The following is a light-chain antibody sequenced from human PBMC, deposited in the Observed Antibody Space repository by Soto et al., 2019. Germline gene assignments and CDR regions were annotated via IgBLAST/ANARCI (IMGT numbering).Light chain of an antibody. J-gene: IGKJ5*01. CDR1: QDISNY. Sequence: DIQMTQSPSSLSASVGDRVTCRASQDISNYLNWCQQRPGKAPKLLIYDASNLERGVPSRFSGTRSGTHFTFAITSLQPEDVATYYCQQSDSLPITFGQGTRLEI. CDR3: QQSDSLPIT. CDR2: DAS. V-gene: IGKV1-33*01.